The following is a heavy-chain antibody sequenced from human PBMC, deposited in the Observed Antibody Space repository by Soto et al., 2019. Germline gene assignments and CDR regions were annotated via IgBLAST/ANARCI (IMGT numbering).Heavy chain of an antibody. D-gene: IGHD6-13*01. Sequence: GGSLRLSCAASGFTFSNYAMSWVRQAPGKGLEWVSVIGGDGGSTYYADSVEGRFTISRDNSKNTLYLQMNSLRAEDTAVYYCAKDAQQLVSNFDYWGQGTLVTVSS. CDR3: AKDAQQLVSNFDY. J-gene: IGHJ4*02. CDR2: IGGDGGST. CDR1: GFTFSNYA. V-gene: IGHV3-23*01.